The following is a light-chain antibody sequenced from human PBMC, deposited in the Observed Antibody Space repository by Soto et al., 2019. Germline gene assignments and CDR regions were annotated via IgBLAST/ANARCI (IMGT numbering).Light chain of an antibody. Sequence: EIVLTQSPGTLSLSPGDTATLSCRASQSVSSRYLGWYQQRPGQAPRLLIYGVSSRASGIPDRFFGSGSGTDFTLTINRLEPEDFAVYYCQQYANSPITFGQGTRLEIK. CDR1: QSVSSRY. CDR3: QQYANSPIT. V-gene: IGKV3-20*01. J-gene: IGKJ5*01. CDR2: GVS.